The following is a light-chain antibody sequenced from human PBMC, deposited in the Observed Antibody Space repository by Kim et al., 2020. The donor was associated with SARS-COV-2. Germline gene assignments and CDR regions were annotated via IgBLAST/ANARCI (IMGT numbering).Light chain of an antibody. CDR2: GAS. CDR1: PSISSEC. Sequence: PGEIATRSCKASPSISSECLALYQQISGQPPRLRMCGASNRAAGIPDRFSGGGSGTDFTLTITRLEPADSAVYYCQQYTTSPPAYTFGQGTKLEI. J-gene: IGKJ2*01. V-gene: IGKV3-20*01. CDR3: QQYTTSPPAYT.